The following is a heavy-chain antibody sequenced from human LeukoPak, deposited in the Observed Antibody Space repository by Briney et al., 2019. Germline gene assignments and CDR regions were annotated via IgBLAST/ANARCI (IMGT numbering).Heavy chain of an antibody. CDR3: ATTAAAGTEYFDY. D-gene: IGHD6-13*01. J-gene: IGHJ4*02. Sequence: SQTLSLTCTVSGGSISSGSYYWRWIRQPAGKGLEWIGRIYTSGSTNYNPSLKSRVTISVDTSKNQFSLKLSSVTAADTAVYYCATTAAAGTEYFDYWGQGTLVTVSS. V-gene: IGHV4-61*02. CDR1: GGSISSGSYY. CDR2: IYTSGST.